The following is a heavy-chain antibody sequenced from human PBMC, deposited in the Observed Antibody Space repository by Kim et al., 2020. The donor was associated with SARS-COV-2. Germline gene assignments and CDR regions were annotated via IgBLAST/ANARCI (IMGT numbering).Heavy chain of an antibody. D-gene: IGHD3-10*01. CDR2: IHFSSLTI. Sequence: GGSLRLSCAGSGFTFSEYSMTWVRQAPGKGLEFLSYIHFSSLTIFYADSVRGRFTVSRDNAKKLLYLHMNSLRDEDSGLYYCAREKGFGSWFHSWGQGTLVTVSS. V-gene: IGHV3-48*02. J-gene: IGHJ5*01. CDR3: AREKGFGSWFHS. CDR1: GFTFSEYS.